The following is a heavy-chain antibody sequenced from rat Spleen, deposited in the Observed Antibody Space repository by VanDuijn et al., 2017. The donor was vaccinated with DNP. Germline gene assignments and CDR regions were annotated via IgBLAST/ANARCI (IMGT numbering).Heavy chain of an antibody. Sequence: EVQLVESGGGLVQPGRSLKLSCAASGFTFSNYAMAWVRQAPTKGLEWVASITNSGGNTDYRDSVKGRFTISRDNAKSTLYLQMDSLRSEDTATYYCTTSEAYTTDAWGQGTSVTVSS. D-gene: IGHD1-6*01. J-gene: IGHJ4*01. CDR3: TTSEAYTTDA. V-gene: IGHV5S23*01. CDR2: ITNSGGNT. CDR1: GFTFSNYA.